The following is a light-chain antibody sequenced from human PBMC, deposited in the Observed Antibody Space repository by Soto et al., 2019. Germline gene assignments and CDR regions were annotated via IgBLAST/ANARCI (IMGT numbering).Light chain of an antibody. V-gene: IGKV2-30*01. J-gene: IGKJ2*03. CDR1: QSLVYSDGNTY. CDR2: KVS. Sequence: VVLTQSPLSLPVTLGQPASISCRSSQSLVYSDGNTYLNWFQQRPGQSPRRLIYKVSDRDSGVPDRFSGCGSGTDFTLKISRVEAEDVGIYYCMQGTHWSPYSFGQGTKLEIK. CDR3: MQGTHWSPYS.